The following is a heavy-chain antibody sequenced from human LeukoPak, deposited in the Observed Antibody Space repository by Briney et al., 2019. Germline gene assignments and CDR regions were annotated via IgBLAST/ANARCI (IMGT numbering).Heavy chain of an antibody. D-gene: IGHD3-10*01. J-gene: IGHJ4*02. CDR2: IKSKTDGGTT. V-gene: IGHV3-15*01. Sequence: KPGGSLRLSCAASGFTFSNAWMSWVRQAPGKGLEWVGRIKSKTDGGTTDYAAPVKGRFTISRDDSKSTLYLQMNSLKAEVSAWCYCTTGITMVRGVIHLIDYWGQGTLVTVSS. CDR3: TTGITMVRGVIHLIDY. CDR1: GFTFSNAW.